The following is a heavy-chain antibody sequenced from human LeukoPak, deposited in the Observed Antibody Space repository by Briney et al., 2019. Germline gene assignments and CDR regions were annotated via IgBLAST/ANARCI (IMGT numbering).Heavy chain of an antibody. Sequence: ASVEVSCKASGYTFTGYYMHWVRQAPGQGLEWMGRINPNSGGTNYAQKFQGRVTMTRDTSISTAYMELSRLRSDDTAVYCCARSGVMGSFGDYWGQGTLVTVSS. V-gene: IGHV1-2*06. J-gene: IGHJ4*02. CDR3: ARSGVMGSFGDY. CDR2: INPNSGGT. D-gene: IGHD1-26*01. CDR1: GYTFTGYY.